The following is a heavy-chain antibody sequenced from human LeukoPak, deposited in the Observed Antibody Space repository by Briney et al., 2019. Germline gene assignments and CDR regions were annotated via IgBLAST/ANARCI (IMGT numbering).Heavy chain of an antibody. V-gene: IGHV1-69*13. Sequence: ASVKVSCKASGGTFSSYAISWVRQAPGQGLEWMGGIIPIFGTANYAQKFQGRVTITADESTSTAYMKLSSLRSEDTAVYYCAREGYLGYCSSTSCYGGYWFDPWGQGTLVTVSS. CDR1: GGTFSSYA. CDR2: IIPIFGTA. CDR3: AREGYLGYCSSTSCYGGYWFDP. J-gene: IGHJ5*02. D-gene: IGHD2-2*01.